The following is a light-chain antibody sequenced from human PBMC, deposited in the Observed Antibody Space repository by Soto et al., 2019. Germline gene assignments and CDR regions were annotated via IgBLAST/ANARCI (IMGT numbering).Light chain of an antibody. Sequence: QSALTQPASVSGSPGQSITISCTGTSSDVGGYNYVSWYQHHPGKAPKLIIYDVTNRPSGVSNPSSGSKSGNTASLTSSGLQPEDEADYYCSSYTTSNTRQIVFGTGTKLTVL. V-gene: IGLV2-14*03. J-gene: IGLJ1*01. CDR2: DVT. CDR1: SSDVGGYNY. CDR3: SSYTTSNTRQIV.